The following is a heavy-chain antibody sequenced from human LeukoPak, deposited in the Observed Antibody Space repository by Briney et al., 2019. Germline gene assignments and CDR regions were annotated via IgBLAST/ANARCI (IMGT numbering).Heavy chain of an antibody. Sequence: PGGSLRLSCAASGFTFSNYAMTWVRQAPGKGLDWVSGISASGGTTYYADSVKGRFTISRDNSKNTPYLQMNSLRAEDTAGYYCAKRPRDSSGYYLGAFDMWGQGTMVTVSS. CDR2: ISASGGTT. V-gene: IGHV3-23*01. D-gene: IGHD3-22*01. CDR3: AKRPRDSSGYYLGAFDM. J-gene: IGHJ3*02. CDR1: GFTFSNYA.